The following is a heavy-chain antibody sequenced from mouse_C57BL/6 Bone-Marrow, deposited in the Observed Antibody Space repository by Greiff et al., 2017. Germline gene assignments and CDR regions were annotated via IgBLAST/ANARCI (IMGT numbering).Heavy chain of an antibody. J-gene: IGHJ3*01. CDR1: GYTFTEYT. Sequence: VKLMESGAELVKPGASVKLSCKASGYTFTEYTIHWVKQRSGQGLEWIGWFYPGSGSIKYNEKFKDKATLTADKSSSTVYMELSRLTSEDSAVYFCARHERRAYSKEAWFAYWGQGTLVTVSA. V-gene: IGHV1-62-2*01. CDR3: ARHERRAYSKEAWFAY. CDR2: FYPGSGSI. D-gene: IGHD2-5*01.